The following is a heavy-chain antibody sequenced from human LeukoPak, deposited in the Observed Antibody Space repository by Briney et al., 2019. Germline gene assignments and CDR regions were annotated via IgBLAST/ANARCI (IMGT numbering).Heavy chain of an antibody. D-gene: IGHD7-27*01. CDR2: ISSSSSYI. J-gene: IGHJ4*02. CDR1: GFTFSSYS. V-gene: IGHV3-21*01. CDR3: ARDGDVFTRNFDY. Sequence: KPGGSLRLSCAASGFTFSSYSMNWVRQAPGKGLEWVSSISSSSSYIYYADSVKGRFTISRDNAKNSLYLQMNSLRAEDTAVYYCARDGDVFTRNFDYWGQGTLVTVSS.